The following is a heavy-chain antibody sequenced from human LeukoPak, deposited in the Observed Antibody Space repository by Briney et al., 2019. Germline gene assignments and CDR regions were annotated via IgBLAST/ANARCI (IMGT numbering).Heavy chain of an antibody. V-gene: IGHV4-59*01. J-gene: IGHJ4*02. CDR2: IYYSGST. D-gene: IGHD6-13*01. Sequence: SETLSLTCTVSGGSISSYYWSWIRQPPGKGLEWIGYIYYSGSTNYNPSLKSRVTISVGTSKNQFSLKLSSVTAADTAVYYCARTTAAGTYYFDYWGQGTLVTVSS. CDR3: ARTTAAGTYYFDY. CDR1: GGSISSYY.